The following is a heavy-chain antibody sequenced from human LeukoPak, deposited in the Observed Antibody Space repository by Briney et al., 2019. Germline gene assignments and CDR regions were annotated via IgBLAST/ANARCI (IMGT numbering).Heavy chain of an antibody. CDR1: GFTFTNYA. V-gene: IGHV3-23*01. J-gene: IGHJ4*02. Sequence: GSLRLSCAATGFTFTNYAMSWVRRAPGKGLEWVSAISGSGDSTFYADYLKGRFTISRDKSKSTLYLDMNSLTAEDSAVYYCTTRFYEEVWGNQVESWGQGTQVTVSS. CDR2: ISGSGDST. D-gene: IGHD3-16*01. CDR3: TTRFYEEVWGNQVES.